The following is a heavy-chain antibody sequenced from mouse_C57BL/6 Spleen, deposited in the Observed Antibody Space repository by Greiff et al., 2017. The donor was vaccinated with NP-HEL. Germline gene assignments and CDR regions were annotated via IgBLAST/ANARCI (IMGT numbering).Heavy chain of an antibody. D-gene: IGHD2-1*01. CDR3: ARERAYGNYVDFDV. CDR2: IYPGDGDT. J-gene: IGHJ1*03. CDR1: GYAFSSYW. Sequence: VQLQQSGAELVKPGASVKISCKASGYAFSSYWMNWVKQRPGKGLEWIGQIYPGDGDTNYNGKFKGKATLTADKSSSTAYMQLSSLTSDDSAVYFCARERAYGNYVDFDVWGTGTTVTVSS. V-gene: IGHV1-80*01.